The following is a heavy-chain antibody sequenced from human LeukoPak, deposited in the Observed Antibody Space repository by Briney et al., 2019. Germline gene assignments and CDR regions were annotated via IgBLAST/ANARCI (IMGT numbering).Heavy chain of an antibody. Sequence: GGSLRLPCAASGFTFSSYAMHWVRQAPGKGLEWVAVISYDGSNKYYADSVKGRFTISRDNSKNTLYLQMNSLRAEDTAVYYCARGDHGDFGSYFDYWGQGTLVTVSS. CDR1: GFTFSSYA. CDR3: ARGDHGDFGSYFDY. J-gene: IGHJ4*02. V-gene: IGHV3-30-3*01. CDR2: ISYDGSNK. D-gene: IGHD3-10*01.